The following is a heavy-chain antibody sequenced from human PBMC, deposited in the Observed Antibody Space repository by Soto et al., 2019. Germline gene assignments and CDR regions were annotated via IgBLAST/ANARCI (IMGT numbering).Heavy chain of an antibody. Sequence: GGSLRLSCAASGFTFSDYYMSWIRQAPGKGLEWVSYISSSGSTIYYADSVKGRFTISRDNAKNSLYLQMNSLRAEDTAVYYCARTITMVRGVIYYFDYWGQGTLVTVSS. J-gene: IGHJ4*02. D-gene: IGHD3-10*01. CDR1: GFTFSDYY. CDR3: ARTITMVRGVIYYFDY. CDR2: ISSSGSTI. V-gene: IGHV3-11*01.